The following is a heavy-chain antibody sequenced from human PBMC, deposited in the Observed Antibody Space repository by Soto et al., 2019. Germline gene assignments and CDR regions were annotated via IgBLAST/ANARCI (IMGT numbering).Heavy chain of an antibody. D-gene: IGHD3-22*01. CDR2: IYQSGST. CDR3: ARELLFYDSDGFSWDDVFDI. CDR1: GGSLSSSAYS. V-gene: IGHV4-30-2*01. Sequence: QMHLQESGSGLVKPSQTLSLTCAVSGGSLSSSAYSWSWIRQPPGKGLEWIGFIYQSGSTYYNPSLKCRVTMSLDRPRNQFSLKLSSVTAAGTAVYYCARELLFYDSDGFSWDDVFDIWGQGTMVTVSS. J-gene: IGHJ3*02.